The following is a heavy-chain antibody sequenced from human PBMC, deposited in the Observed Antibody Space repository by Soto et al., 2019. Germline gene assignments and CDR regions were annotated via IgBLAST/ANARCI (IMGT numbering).Heavy chain of an antibody. CDR1: GFTFSSYG. D-gene: IGHD2-15*01. J-gene: IGHJ4*02. CDR3: AKEGDVVTGDFDY. V-gene: IGHV3-30*18. Sequence: QVQLVESGGGVVQPGRSLRLSCAASGFTFSSYGMHWVRQAPGKGLEWVAVISYDGSNKYYADSVKGRFTISRDNSKNTMYLQMNSLRGEATAVYYCAKEGDVVTGDFDYWGQGTLVTVSS. CDR2: ISYDGSNK.